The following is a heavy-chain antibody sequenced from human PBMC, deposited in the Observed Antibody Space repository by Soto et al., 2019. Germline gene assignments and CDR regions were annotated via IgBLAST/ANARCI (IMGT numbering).Heavy chain of an antibody. D-gene: IGHD1-7*01. CDR1: GGSISSSSYY. CDR3: ASWRERKLELREGGAFDI. V-gene: IGHV4-39*01. CDR2: IYYSGST. Sequence: SETLSLTCTVSGGSISSSSYYWGWIRQPPGKGLEWIGSIYYSGSTYYNPSLKSRVTISVDTSKNQFSLKLSSVTAADTAVYYCASWRERKLELREGGAFDIWGQGTMVTVSS. J-gene: IGHJ3*02.